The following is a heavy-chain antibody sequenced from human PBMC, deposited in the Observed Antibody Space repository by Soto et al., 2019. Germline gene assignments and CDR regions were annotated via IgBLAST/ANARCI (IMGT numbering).Heavy chain of an antibody. Sequence: ASVKVSCKASGYTFTNYAMHWVRQAPGQRLEWMGWINAGNGNTKYSQKFQGRVTITRDTSASTAYMELSSLRSEDTAVYYCARGPFPIVLVPAAITVNAFDIWGQGTMVTV. CDR2: INAGNGNT. V-gene: IGHV1-3*01. J-gene: IGHJ3*02. CDR3: ARGPFPIVLVPAAITVNAFDI. D-gene: IGHD2-2*02. CDR1: GYTFTNYA.